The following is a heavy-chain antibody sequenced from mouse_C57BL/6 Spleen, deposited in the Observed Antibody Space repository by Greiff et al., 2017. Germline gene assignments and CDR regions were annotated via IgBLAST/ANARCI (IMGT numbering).Heavy chain of an antibody. V-gene: IGHV3-6*01. Sequence: EVQLQESGPGLVKPSQSLSLTCSVTGYSITSGYYWNWIRQFPGNKLEWMGYISYDGSNNYNPSLKNRISITRDTSKNQFFLKLNSVTTEDTATYYCASFITTYFDVWGTGTTVTVSS. CDR2: ISYDGSN. D-gene: IGHD1-1*01. CDR3: ASFITTYFDV. CDR1: GYSITSGYY. J-gene: IGHJ1*03.